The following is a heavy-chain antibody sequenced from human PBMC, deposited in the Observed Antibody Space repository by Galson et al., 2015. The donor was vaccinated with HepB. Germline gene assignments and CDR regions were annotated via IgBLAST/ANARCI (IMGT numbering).Heavy chain of an antibody. J-gene: IGHJ5*01. V-gene: IGHV5-10-1*01. Sequence: QSGAEVKKPGESLRISCKGSGHSFTSYWISWVRQMPEKGLEWMERIDPSNSYSNYSPSFQGHVTMSVDKSINTAYLQWSSLKASDTATYYCARQGSGWYSGGNWFDSWGQGTQVTVSS. D-gene: IGHD6-19*01. CDR1: GHSFTSYW. CDR2: IDPSNSYS. CDR3: ARQGSGWYSGGNWFDS.